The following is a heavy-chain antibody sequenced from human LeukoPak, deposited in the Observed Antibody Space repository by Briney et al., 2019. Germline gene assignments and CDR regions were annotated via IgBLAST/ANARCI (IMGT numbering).Heavy chain of an antibody. CDR1: GYTFTSYG. V-gene: IGHV1-18*04. CDR2: ISAYNGNT. CDR3: ARRDILTHKSWFDP. Sequence: GASVKVSCKASGYTFTSYGINWVRQAPGQGLEWMGWISAYNGNTNYAQKLQGRDTLTTDTSTSTAYMELRSLRSDDTAVYYCARRDILTHKSWFDPWGQGTLVTVSS. J-gene: IGHJ5*02. D-gene: IGHD3-9*01.